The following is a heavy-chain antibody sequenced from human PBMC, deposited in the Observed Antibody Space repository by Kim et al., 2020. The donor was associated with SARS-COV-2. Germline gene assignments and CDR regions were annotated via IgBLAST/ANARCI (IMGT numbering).Heavy chain of an antibody. J-gene: IGHJ6*01. D-gene: IGHD3-10*01. V-gene: IGHV4-59*13. CDR1: GGSISSYY. CDR3: ARADGSGPETYYYYYGMDV. CDR2: IYYSGST. Sequence: SETLSLTCTVSGGSISSYYWSWIRQPPGKGLEWIGYIYYSGSTNYNPSLKSRVTISVDTSKNQFSLKLSSVTAADTAVYYCARADGSGPETYYYYYGMDV.